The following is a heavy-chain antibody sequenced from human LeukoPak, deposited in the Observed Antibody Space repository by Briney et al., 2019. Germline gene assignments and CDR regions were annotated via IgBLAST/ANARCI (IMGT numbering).Heavy chain of an antibody. CDR1: GGSISSHY. J-gene: IGHJ4*02. CDR2: IYYSGST. V-gene: IGHV4-59*11. Sequence: SETLSLTCTVSGGSISSHYWSWIRQPPGKGLEWIGYIYYSGSTNYNPSLKSRVTISVDTSKNQFSLKLSSVTAADTAVYYCARGKIRYYFDYWGQGTLVTVSS. D-gene: IGHD3-10*01. CDR3: ARGKIRYYFDY.